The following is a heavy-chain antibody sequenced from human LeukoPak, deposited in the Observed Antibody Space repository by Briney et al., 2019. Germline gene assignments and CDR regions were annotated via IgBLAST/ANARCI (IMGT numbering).Heavy chain of an antibody. CDR1: GFSLGSFA. CDR3: ARVQKGIAAAGTGGGWFEP. Sequence: GGSLRLSCVASGFSLGSFAMAWVRQGPGKGLEWVSSISSSNTYIKYADSVTGRFTVTRDNANNSLYLQMNSLRAEDTAVYYCARVQKGIAAAGTGGGWFEPWGQGTLVTVS. D-gene: IGHD6-13*01. CDR2: ISSSNTYI. V-gene: IGHV3-21*04. J-gene: IGHJ5*02.